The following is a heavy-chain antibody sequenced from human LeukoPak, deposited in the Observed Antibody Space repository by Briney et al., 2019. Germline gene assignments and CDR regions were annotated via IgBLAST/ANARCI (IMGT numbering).Heavy chain of an antibody. V-gene: IGHV3-7*01. CDR2: IKEDGSEK. Sequence: GGSLRLSCEVSGFPLSNYWMSWVRQAPGKGLEWVANIKEDGSEKYYVDSVKGRFTISRDNAKKSLYLQMNSLRAEDTAVYYCASGGGDCSWCLNYWGQGTLVTVSS. J-gene: IGHJ4*02. CDR3: ASGGGDCSWCLNY. CDR1: GFPLSNYW. D-gene: IGHD2-21*02.